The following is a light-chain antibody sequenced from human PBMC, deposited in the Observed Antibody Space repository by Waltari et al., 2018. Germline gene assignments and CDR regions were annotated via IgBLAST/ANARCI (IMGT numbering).Light chain of an antibody. CDR2: WAT. J-gene: IGKJ4*01. CDR3: QQYYTTPIT. V-gene: IGKV4-1*01. CDR1: QSFLLSSNIRNY. Sequence: DIVMTQSPDSLAVSLGERATINCKSSQSFLLSSNIRNYLTWYQQKPGQPPKLLIYWATTRESGVPGRFSGSGSGTDFTLTISSLQAEDVAVYYCQQYYTTPITFGGGTKVEIK.